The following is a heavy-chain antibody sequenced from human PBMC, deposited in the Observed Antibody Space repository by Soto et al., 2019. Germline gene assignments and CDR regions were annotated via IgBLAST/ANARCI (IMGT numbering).Heavy chain of an antibody. D-gene: IGHD6-13*01. CDR3: ARESRSWYGSIWDY. CDR1: GGSFSSYY. J-gene: IGHJ4*02. CDR2: IYFSGGT. V-gene: IGHV4-59*12. Sequence: TLSLTCAVYGGSFSSYYWSWIRQPPGKGLEWIGYIYFSGGTNYNPSLKSRVTISVDTSKNQFSLKLSSVTAADTAVYYCARESRSWYGSIWDYWGQGTLVTVSS.